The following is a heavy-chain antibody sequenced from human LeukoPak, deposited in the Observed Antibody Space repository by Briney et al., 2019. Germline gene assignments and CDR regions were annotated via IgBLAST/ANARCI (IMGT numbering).Heavy chain of an antibody. J-gene: IGHJ4*02. Sequence: GGSLRLSCAASGFTFTNYAMTWVRQAPAKGLEWVSSISASGVMTYYADSVKGRFTVSRDNSKNSLYLQMSSLTAADTAVYYCAKDRSIGAYYTFDHWGQGTLVTVSS. CDR2: ISASGVMT. CDR3: AKDRSIGAYYTFDH. D-gene: IGHD1-26*01. V-gene: IGHV3-23*01. CDR1: GFTFTNYA.